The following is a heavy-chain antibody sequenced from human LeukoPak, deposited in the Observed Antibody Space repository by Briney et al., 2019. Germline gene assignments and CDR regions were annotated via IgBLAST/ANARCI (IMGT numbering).Heavy chain of an antibody. D-gene: IGHD2-15*01. V-gene: IGHV4-34*09. CDR3: ARGRGYCSGGSCSGWFDP. Sequence: PSETLSLTCAVYGGSFSGYYWSWIRQPPGKGLEWIGEINHSGSTNYNPSLKSRVTISVDTSKNQFSLKLSSVTAADTAVYYCARGRGYCSGGSCSGWFDPWGQGTLVTVSS. CDR2: INHSGST. J-gene: IGHJ5*02. CDR1: GGSFSGYY.